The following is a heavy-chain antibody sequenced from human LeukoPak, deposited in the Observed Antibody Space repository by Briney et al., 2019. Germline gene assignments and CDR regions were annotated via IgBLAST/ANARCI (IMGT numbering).Heavy chain of an antibody. Sequence: GASVKVSCKVSGYTLTELSMHWVRQAPGKGLEWMGGFDPEDGETIYAQKFQGRVTMTEDTSTDTAYMELSSLRSEDTAVYYCTTVLIRYCSSTSCLRVIAIPVGTYGAFDIWGQGTMVTVSS. J-gene: IGHJ3*02. CDR1: GYTLTELS. CDR2: FDPEDGET. V-gene: IGHV1-24*01. D-gene: IGHD2-2*01. CDR3: TTVLIRYCSSTSCLRVIAIPVGTYGAFDI.